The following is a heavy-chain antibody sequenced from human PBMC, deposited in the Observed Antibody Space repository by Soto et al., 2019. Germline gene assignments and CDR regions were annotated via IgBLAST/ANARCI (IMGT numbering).Heavy chain of an antibody. J-gene: IGHJ4*02. V-gene: IGHV4-34*01. Sequence: QVQLQQWGAGLLKPSETLSLTCAVYGGSFSGYYWSWIRQPPGKGLEWIGEINHSGSTNYNPSLKSRVTLSVDTSKNQFSLKLSSVTAADTAVYYCARESFTHLGYWGQGTLVTVSS. CDR3: ARESFTHLGY. CDR1: GGSFSGYY. CDR2: INHSGST.